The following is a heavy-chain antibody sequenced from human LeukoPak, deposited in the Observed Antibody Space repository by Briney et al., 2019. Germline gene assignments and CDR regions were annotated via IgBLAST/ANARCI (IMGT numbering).Heavy chain of an antibody. D-gene: IGHD6-13*01. CDR3: AKVPRQHDNWFDP. V-gene: IGHV3-11*04. CDR2: ISSSGSTI. Sequence: GPLRLSCAASGFTFSDYYMSWIRQAPGKGLEWVSYISSSGSTIYSADSVKGRFTISRDNAKNSLYLQMNSLRAEDTAVYYCAKVPRQHDNWFDPWGQGTLVTVSS. CDR1: GFTFSDYY. J-gene: IGHJ5*02.